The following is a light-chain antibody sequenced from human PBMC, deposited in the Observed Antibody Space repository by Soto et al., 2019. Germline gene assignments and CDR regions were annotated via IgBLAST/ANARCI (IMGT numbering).Light chain of an antibody. CDR1: SSDIGAGYR. CDR2: DNT. Sequence: QSVLTQPPSLSGAPGERVTISCTGSSSDIGAGYRVRWYQQVPGTAPKLLIYDNTNRPSGVPDRFSGSKSGTSASLAISGRQAEDEAEYCCQSFDKYLSAVVFGGGTQLTV. J-gene: IGLJ2*01. CDR3: QSFDKYLSAVV. V-gene: IGLV1-40*01.